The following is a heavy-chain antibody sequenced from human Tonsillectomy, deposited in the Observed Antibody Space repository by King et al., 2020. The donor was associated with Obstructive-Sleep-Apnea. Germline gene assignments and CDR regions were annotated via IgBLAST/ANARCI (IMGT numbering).Heavy chain of an antibody. CDR1: VGSISSGGYY. CDR2: IYYIWST. D-gene: IGHD4-17*01. CDR3: ARLIYGDYVWFDP. J-gene: IGHJ5*02. Sequence: VQLQESGPGLVKPSQTLSLTCTVSVGSISSGGYYWSWIRQHPGKGLEWIGHIYYIWSTFYNPSLKSRVTISVDTFKNQFSLKLNSVTAADTAVYHCARLIYGDYVWFDPWGQGTLVTVSS. V-gene: IGHV4-31*03.